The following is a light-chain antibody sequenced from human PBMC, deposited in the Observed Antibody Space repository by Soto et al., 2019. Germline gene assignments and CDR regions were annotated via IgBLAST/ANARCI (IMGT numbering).Light chain of an antibody. J-gene: IGKJ4*01. V-gene: IGKV3-11*01. CDR2: DAS. Sequence: EIVLTQSPATLSLSPGERATLSCRASQSVSSYLAWYQQKPGQAPRLLIYDASNRATAIPARFSGSGSGTDFPLTSSSLEPEDFAVYYCQQRSNWPLTFGGGTKVEIK. CDR3: QQRSNWPLT. CDR1: QSVSSY.